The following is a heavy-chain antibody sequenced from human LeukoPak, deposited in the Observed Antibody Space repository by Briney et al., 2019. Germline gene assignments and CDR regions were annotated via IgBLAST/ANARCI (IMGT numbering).Heavy chain of an antibody. Sequence: PGGSLRLSCAASGFTFSSYGMSWVRQAPGKGPEWVSAISGSGGSTYYADSVKGRFTISRDNSKNTLYLQMNSLRAEDTAVYYCAKDLRITAGGWFDPWGQGTLVTVSS. CDR1: GFTFSSYG. V-gene: IGHV3-23*01. CDR3: AKDLRITAGGWFDP. D-gene: IGHD3-10*01. J-gene: IGHJ5*02. CDR2: ISGSGGST.